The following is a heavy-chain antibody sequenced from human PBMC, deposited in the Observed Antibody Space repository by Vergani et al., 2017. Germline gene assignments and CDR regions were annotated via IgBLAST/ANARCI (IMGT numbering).Heavy chain of an antibody. V-gene: IGHV3-30*03. D-gene: IGHD2-2*01. J-gene: IGHJ4*02. CDR1: GFTFSSYA. Sequence: VQLLESGGGLVQPGGSLRLSCAASGFTFSSYAMSWVRQAPGKGLEWVAVISYDGSNKYYADSVKGRFTLSRDNSKNTLYLQMNSLRAEDTAVYYCARGYCSSTSCYYFDYWGQGILVTVSS. CDR3: ARGYCSSTSCYYFDY. CDR2: ISYDGSNK.